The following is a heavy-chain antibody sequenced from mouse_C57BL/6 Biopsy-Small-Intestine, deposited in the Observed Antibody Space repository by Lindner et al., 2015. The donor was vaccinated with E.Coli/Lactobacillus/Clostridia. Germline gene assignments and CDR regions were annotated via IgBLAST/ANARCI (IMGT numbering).Heavy chain of an antibody. CDR2: IYPGDGDT. J-gene: IGHJ4*01. CDR1: GYAFSSYW. D-gene: IGHD2-1*01. V-gene: IGHV1-80*01. CDR3: ARGAYGNYDYAMDY. Sequence: VQLQESGAELVKPGASVKISCKASGYAFSSYWMNWVKQRPGKGLEWIGQIYPGDGDTNYNGKFKGKATLTADKSSSTAYMQLSSLTSEDSAVYFCARGAYGNYDYAMDYWGQGTSVTVSS.